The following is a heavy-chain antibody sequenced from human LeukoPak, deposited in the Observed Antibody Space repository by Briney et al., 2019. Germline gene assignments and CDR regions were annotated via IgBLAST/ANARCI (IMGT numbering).Heavy chain of an antibody. Sequence: SETLSLTCTVSGGSISSYYWSWIRQPAGKGLEWIGRIYTSGSTNFNPSLKSRVTMSVDTSKNQFSLKLSSVTAADTAVYYCASSYSGSYGYAFDIWGQGTMVTVSS. CDR2: IYTSGST. CDR1: GGSISSYY. J-gene: IGHJ3*02. D-gene: IGHD1-26*01. CDR3: ASSYSGSYGYAFDI. V-gene: IGHV4-4*07.